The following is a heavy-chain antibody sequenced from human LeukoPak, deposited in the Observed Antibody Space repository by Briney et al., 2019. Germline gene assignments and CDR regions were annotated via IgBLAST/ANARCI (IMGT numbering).Heavy chain of an antibody. CDR2: ISSSSSYI. J-gene: IGHJ4*02. V-gene: IGHV3-21*01. Sequence: GGSLRLSCAASGFTFSSYSMNWVREGPGKGLEWVSSISSSSSYIYYAASVKGRFTISRDNAKNSLYLQMNSLRAEATAVYYCARDFYSGYDFDYWGQGTLVTVSS. D-gene: IGHD5-12*01. CDR3: ARDFYSGYDFDY. CDR1: GFTFSSYS.